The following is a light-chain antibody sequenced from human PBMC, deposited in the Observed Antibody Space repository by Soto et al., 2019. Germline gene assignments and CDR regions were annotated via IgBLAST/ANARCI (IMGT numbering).Light chain of an antibody. V-gene: IGKV1-5*03. J-gene: IGKJ1*01. Sequence: DIQMTQSPSTLSASVGDRVTITCRASQSISSWLAWYQRKPGKAPKLLIYRASILESGVTSSFSGSGSGTEFTLTISSLQPDDFATYYCQQYNGYPWTFGQGTKVEV. CDR3: QQYNGYPWT. CDR2: RAS. CDR1: QSISSW.